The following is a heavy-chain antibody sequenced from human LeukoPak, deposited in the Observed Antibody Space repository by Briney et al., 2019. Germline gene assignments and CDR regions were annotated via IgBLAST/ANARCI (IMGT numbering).Heavy chain of an antibody. Sequence: SSVKVSCKASGGTHINYAISWVRQAPGQGLAWMGGIIPIFGTANCAQKFQGRVTITADESTSTAYMELSILRSEDTAVYYCARGGRGVYSGYDWSYFDYWGQGTLVTVS. V-gene: IGHV1-69*01. D-gene: IGHD5-12*01. CDR2: IIPIFGTA. CDR3: ARGGRGVYSGYDWSYFDY. CDR1: GGTHINYA. J-gene: IGHJ4*02.